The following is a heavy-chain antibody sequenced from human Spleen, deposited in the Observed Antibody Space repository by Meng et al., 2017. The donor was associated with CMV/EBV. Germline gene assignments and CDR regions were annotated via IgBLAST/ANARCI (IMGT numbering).Heavy chain of an antibody. Sequence: FTFSSYGMHWVRQAPGKGLEWVAFIRYDGSNKYYADSVKGRFTISRDNSKNTLYLQMNSLRAEDTAVYYCAKQYYYGSGSYHGSDYWGQGTLVTVSS. D-gene: IGHD3-10*01. J-gene: IGHJ4*02. CDR1: FTFSSYG. CDR2: IRYDGSNK. V-gene: IGHV3-30*02. CDR3: AKQYYYGSGSYHGSDY.